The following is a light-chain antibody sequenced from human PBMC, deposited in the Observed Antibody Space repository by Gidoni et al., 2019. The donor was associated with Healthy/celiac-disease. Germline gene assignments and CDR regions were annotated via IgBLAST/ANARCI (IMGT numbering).Light chain of an antibody. CDR2: AAS. V-gene: IGKV1-39*01. J-gene: IGKJ1*01. Sequence: DIQMTQSPPSRSAAVGDRVTITCRASQSISSYLNWDQQKPGNAPKLLIYAASSLQSGIPSRFSGSGSGTDCTLTISSLQPEDFETYYSQQKDTFXQXTKVEIK. CDR1: QSISSY. CDR3: QQKDT.